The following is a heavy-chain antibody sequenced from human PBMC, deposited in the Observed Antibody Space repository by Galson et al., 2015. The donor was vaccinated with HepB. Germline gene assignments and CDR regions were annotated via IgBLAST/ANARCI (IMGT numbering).Heavy chain of an antibody. CDR3: ARGQLLRLAAFDI. CDR1: GFTFSSYS. V-gene: IGHV3-48*01. Sequence: SLRLSCAASGFTFSSYSMNWVRQAPGKGLEWVSYISSSSSTIYYADSVKGRFTISRDNAKNSPYLQMNSLRAEDTAVYYCARGQLLRLAAFDIWGQGTMVTVSS. J-gene: IGHJ3*02. CDR2: ISSSSSTI. D-gene: IGHD1-26*01.